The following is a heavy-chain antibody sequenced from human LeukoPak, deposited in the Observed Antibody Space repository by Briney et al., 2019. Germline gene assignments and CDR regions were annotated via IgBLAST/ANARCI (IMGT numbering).Heavy chain of an antibody. D-gene: IGHD1-26*01. CDR1: GSTFSSYA. J-gene: IGHJ4*02. CDR2: ISYDGSNK. V-gene: IGHV3-30-3*01. CDR3: ARGPEWEPYYFDY. Sequence: GRSLRLSCAASGSTFSSYAMHWVRQAPGKGLEWAAVISYDGSNKNYADSVKGRLTVSRDNSKNTLYLQMNSLRAEDTAVYYCARGPEWEPYYFDYWGQGTLVTVSS.